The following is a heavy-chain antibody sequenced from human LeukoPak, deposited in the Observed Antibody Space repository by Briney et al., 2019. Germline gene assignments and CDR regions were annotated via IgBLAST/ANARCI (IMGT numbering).Heavy chain of an antibody. CDR1: VGTVSSYA. V-gene: IGHV1-69*05. CDR3: ARGAVVPAATYFDY. Sequence: SVTVSFKASVGTVSSYAISWVRQAPGQGLEWMGGIIPIFGTANYAQKFQGRVTITTDESTSTAYMELSSLRSEDTAVYYCARGAVVPAATYFDYWGQGTLVTVSS. CDR2: IIPIFGTA. J-gene: IGHJ4*02. D-gene: IGHD2-2*01.